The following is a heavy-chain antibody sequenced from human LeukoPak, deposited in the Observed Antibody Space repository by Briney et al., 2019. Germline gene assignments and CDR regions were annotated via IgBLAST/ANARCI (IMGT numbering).Heavy chain of an antibody. CDR1: GYTLTELS. J-gene: IGHJ6*02. CDR3: ATEGAIAADSQPRYYYGMDV. D-gene: IGHD6-13*01. V-gene: IGHV1-24*01. CDR2: FDPEDGET. Sequence: ASVTVSCKVSGYTLTELSMHWVRQAPGKGLEWMGGFDPEDGETIYAQKFQGRVTMTEDTSTDTAYMELSSPRSEDTAVYYCATEGAIAADSQPRYYYGMDVWGQGTTVTVSS.